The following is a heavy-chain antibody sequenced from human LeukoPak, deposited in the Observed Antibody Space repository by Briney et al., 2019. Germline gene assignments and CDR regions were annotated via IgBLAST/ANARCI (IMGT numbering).Heavy chain of an antibody. V-gene: IGHV3-30*02. J-gene: IGHJ4*02. CDR3: ARDPDSSGYKYYFDY. Sequence: PGGSLRLSCAASGFTFSSYGMHWVRQAPGKGLEWVAFIRYDGSNKYYADSVKGRFTISRGNSKNTLYLQMNSLRAEDTAVYYCARDPDSSGYKYYFDYWGQGTLVTVSS. CDR2: IRYDGSNK. D-gene: IGHD3-22*01. CDR1: GFTFSSYG.